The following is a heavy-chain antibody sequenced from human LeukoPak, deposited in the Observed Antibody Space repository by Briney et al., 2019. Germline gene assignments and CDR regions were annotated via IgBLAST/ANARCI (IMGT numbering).Heavy chain of an antibody. J-gene: IGHJ3*02. Sequence: SETLSLTCTVFGVSISSYYWSWIQQPAGKGLEWIGRLYTTGSSNHTPSLKSRVTMSADTSKNQFSLKLTSVTAADTAVYYCARDGGTSWAFDIWGQGTIVTVSS. CDR1: GVSISSYY. D-gene: IGHD2-2*01. CDR3: ARDGGTSWAFDI. CDR2: LYTTGSS. V-gene: IGHV4-4*07.